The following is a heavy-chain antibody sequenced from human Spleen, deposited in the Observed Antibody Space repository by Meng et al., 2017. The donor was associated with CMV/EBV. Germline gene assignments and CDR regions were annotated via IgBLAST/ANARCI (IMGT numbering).Heavy chain of an antibody. CDR1: GFTFSSYG. CDR2: IRYDGSNK. Sequence: GGSLRLSCAASGFTFSSYGMHWVRQAPGKGLEWVAFIRYDGSNKYYADSVKGRFTISRDNSKNTLYLQMNSLRAEDTAVYYCAKGYDFWSGYYTWGYFQHWGQGTLVTSPQ. J-gene: IGHJ1*01. V-gene: IGHV3-30*02. D-gene: IGHD3-3*01. CDR3: AKGYDFWSGYYTWGYFQH.